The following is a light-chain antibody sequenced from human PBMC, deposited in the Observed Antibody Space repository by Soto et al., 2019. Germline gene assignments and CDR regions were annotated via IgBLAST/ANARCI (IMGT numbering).Light chain of an antibody. CDR2: DVS. CDR1: SSDVGGYNY. CDR3: SSYTTSNTRQIV. J-gene: IGLJ1*01. Sequence: QSALTQPASVSGPPGQSITISCTGTSSDVGGYNYVSWYQHHPGKAPKFLIYDVSNRPSGVSNRFSGSKSDNTASLTISGLQPEDEADYYCSSYTTSNTRQIVFGTGTKVTVL. V-gene: IGLV2-14*03.